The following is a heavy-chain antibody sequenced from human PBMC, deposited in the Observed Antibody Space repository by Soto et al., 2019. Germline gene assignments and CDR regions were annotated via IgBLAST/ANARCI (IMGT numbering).Heavy chain of an antibody. J-gene: IGHJ4*02. CDR3: ARHGVETPSSFHY. CDR1: GGSISSYY. Sequence: QVQLQESGPGLVKPSETLSLTCTVSGGSISSYYWSWIRQPPGKGLEWIGYIYYSGSTNYNPSLKSSVPISVDTSKNQSALKRTFVTAADQAVYYCARHGVETPSSFHYWAQGPPVTVSS. CDR2: IYYSGST. D-gene: IGHD1-1*01. V-gene: IGHV4-59*08.